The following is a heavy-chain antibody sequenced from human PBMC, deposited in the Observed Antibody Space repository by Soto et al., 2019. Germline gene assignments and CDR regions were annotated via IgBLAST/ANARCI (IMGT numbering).Heavy chain of an antibody. J-gene: IGHJ4*02. CDR1: GFTFSSYS. CDR2: ISSSSSYI. Sequence: GGSLRLSCAASGFTFSSYSMNWVRQAPGKGLEWVSSISSSSSYIYYADSVKGRFAISRDNAKNSLYLQMNSLRAEDTAVYYCARDSDSSGYPDYWGQGTLVTVSS. D-gene: IGHD3-22*01. CDR3: ARDSDSSGYPDY. V-gene: IGHV3-21*01.